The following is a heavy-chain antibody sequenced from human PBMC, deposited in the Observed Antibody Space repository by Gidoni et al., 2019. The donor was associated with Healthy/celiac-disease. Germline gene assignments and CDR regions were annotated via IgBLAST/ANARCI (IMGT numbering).Heavy chain of an antibody. CDR3: ARKGDSSGYYIYYYGMDV. J-gene: IGHJ6*02. CDR2: INHSGST. Sequence: QVQLQQWGAGLLKPSETLSLTSAVYGGSFSGYSWSWIRQPPGKGLEWIGEINHSGSTNYNPSLKSRVTISVDTSKNQFSLKLSSVTAADTAVYYCARKGDSSGYYIYYYGMDVWGQGTTVTVSS. D-gene: IGHD3-22*01. V-gene: IGHV4-34*01. CDR1: GGSFSGYS.